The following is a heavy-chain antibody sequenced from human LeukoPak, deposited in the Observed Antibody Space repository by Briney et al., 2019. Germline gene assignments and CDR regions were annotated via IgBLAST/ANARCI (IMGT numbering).Heavy chain of an antibody. J-gene: IGHJ1*01. CDR1: GYTFTGYY. Sequence: ASVKVSCKASGYTFTGYYMHWVRQAPGQGLEWMGWINPNSGGTYYAQKFQGRVTMTSDTSIRTAYMELSRLRSEDTAVYYCARGGGKDSSGYYYPSEYFQHWGQGTLVTVSS. V-gene: IGHV1-2*02. CDR3: ARGGGKDSSGYYYPSEYFQH. CDR2: INPNSGGT. D-gene: IGHD3-22*01.